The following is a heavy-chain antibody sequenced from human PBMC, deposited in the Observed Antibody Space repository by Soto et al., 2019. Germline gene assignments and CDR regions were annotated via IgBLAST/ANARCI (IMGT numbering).Heavy chain of an antibody. D-gene: IGHD3-16*01. CDR2: TSYDGSGK. Sequence: QVALVESGGGVVQPWTSLRLSCVGSGFTFRSYVIHWVRQAPGKGLEWVALTSYDGSGKYYGDSVRGRFTISRDNSRNTVDLQMDSLRLEDTALYYCARWGTTGGLDVWGQGTLVCVSS. V-gene: IGHV3-30*19. CDR1: GFTFRSYV. J-gene: IGHJ1*01. CDR3: ARWGTTGGLDV.